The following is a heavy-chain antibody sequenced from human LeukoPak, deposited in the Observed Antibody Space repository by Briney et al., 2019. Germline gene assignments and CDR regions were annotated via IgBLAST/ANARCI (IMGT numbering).Heavy chain of an antibody. Sequence: EASVKVSCKASGYTFTGYYMHWVRQAPGQGLEWMGWINPNSGGTNYAQKFQGRVTMTRDTSISTAYMELSRLRSDDTAVYYCARDNGQHYYYMDVWGKGTTVTVSS. CDR1: GYTFTGYY. D-gene: IGHD2-8*01. CDR3: ARDNGQHYYYMDV. J-gene: IGHJ6*03. V-gene: IGHV1-2*02. CDR2: INPNSGGT.